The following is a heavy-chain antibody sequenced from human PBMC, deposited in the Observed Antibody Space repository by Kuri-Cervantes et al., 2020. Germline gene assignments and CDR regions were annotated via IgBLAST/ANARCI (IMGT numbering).Heavy chain of an antibody. J-gene: IGHJ2*01. V-gene: IGHV1-2*02. CDR3: ARCHDYYDSSGCRAHHYWYFDL. Sequence: ASVKVSCKASGYTFTGYYMHWVRQAPGQGLEWMGWINPNSGGTNYAQKFQGRVTMTRDTSISTAYMELRRLRSDDTAVYYCARCHDYYDSSGCRAHHYWYFDLWGRGTLVTVSS. CDR1: GYTFTGYY. D-gene: IGHD3-22*01. CDR2: INPNSGGT.